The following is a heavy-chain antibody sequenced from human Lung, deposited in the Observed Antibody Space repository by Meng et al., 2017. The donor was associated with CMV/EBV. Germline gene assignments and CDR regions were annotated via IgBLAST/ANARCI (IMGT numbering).Heavy chain of an antibody. V-gene: IGHV4-4*07. CDR1: GVPISGFY. D-gene: IGHD1-26*01. Sequence: QVHLQESGPGLVKPSGPLSLTCSVSGVPISGFYWSWIRQPAGKGLEWIGRIYINGDTNYNPSLKSRVTISKDTSKNQISLRLTSVTAADTAIYYCATGSGDFDHWGRGTLVTVSS. J-gene: IGHJ4*02. CDR3: ATGSGDFDH. CDR2: IYINGDT.